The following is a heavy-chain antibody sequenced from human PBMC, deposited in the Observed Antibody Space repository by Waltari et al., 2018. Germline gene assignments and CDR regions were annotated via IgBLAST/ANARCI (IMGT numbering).Heavy chain of an antibody. J-gene: IGHJ4*02. Sequence: EVQLLESGGGLIQPGGSLRLSCAASGFPFAGSGVTWVRQAPGQGLEWVSGISMSGGSTDYADSVKGRFIISRDNSKNRVFLQMNSLRAEDSAVYYCAKGTTNIDYWGQGTLVTISS. CDR1: GFPFAGSG. CDR2: ISMSGGST. D-gene: IGHD2-8*01. CDR3: AKGTTNIDY. V-gene: IGHV3-23*01.